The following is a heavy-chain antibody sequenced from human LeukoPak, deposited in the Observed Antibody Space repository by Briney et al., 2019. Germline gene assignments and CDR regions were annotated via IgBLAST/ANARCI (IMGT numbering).Heavy chain of an antibody. V-gene: IGHV4-34*01. J-gene: IGHJ4*02. CDR2: ILNSGST. D-gene: IGHD3-3*01. CDR1: GGSFSSYY. Sequence: SETLSLTCAVYGGSFSSYYWNWIRQSPGNGLEWVGEILNSGSTNYNPTLKSRATISIDTSKNQLSLKLSSVTAADTAVYYCARGISFEGTKYYTHNFNSWGQGTQVTVSP. CDR3: ARGISFEGTKYYTHNFNS.